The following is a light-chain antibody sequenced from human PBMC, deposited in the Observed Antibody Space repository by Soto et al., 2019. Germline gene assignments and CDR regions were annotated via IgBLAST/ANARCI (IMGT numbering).Light chain of an antibody. CDR1: QSVSSN. V-gene: IGKV3-15*01. CDR2: GAS. Sequence: EIVMTQSPATLSVSPGERATLSCRASQSVSSNLAWYQQKPGQAPRLLIYGASPRATGIPARFSGSGSGTEFTLTISSLQSEDLAVYYCQQYNNWPWTFGQGTKVEIK. CDR3: QQYNNWPWT. J-gene: IGKJ1*01.